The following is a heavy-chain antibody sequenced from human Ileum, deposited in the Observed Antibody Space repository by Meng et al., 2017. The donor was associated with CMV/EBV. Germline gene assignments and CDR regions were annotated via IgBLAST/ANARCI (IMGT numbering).Heavy chain of an antibody. J-gene: IGHJ4*02. CDR1: GGSFSGYY. V-gene: IGHV4-34*01. Sequence: GSLRLSCAVYGGSFSGYYWSWIRQPPGKGLEWIGEINHSGSTNYNPSLKSRVTISVDTSKNQFSLKLSSVTAADTAVYYCATRSLNWAQNDYCGQGTLVTVSS. CDR2: INHSGST. CDR3: ATRSLNWAQNDY. D-gene: IGHD7-27*01.